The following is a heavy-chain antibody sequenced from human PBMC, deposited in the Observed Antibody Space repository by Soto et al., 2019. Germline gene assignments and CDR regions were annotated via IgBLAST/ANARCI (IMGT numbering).Heavy chain of an antibody. D-gene: IGHD6-13*01. J-gene: IGHJ4*02. CDR2: IYHSGST. V-gene: IGHV4-4*02. CDR3: ASTGYSSSWYTDY. CDR1: GGSISSSNW. Sequence: PSETLSLTCAVSGGSISSSNWWSWVRQPPGKGLEWIGEIYHSGSTNYNPSLKSRVTISVDKSKNQFSLKLSSVTAAGTAVYYCASTGYSSSWYTDYWGQGTLVTVSS.